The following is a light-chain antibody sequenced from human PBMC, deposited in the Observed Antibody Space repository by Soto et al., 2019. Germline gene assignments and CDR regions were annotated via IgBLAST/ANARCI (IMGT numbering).Light chain of an antibody. J-gene: IGLJ1*01. CDR1: SSDVGDYNY. Sequence: QSALTQPRSVSGSPGQSVTISCTGTSSDVGDYNYVSWYQQHPGKAPKLMIYDVIERPSGVPDRFSGSKSGNTASLTISGLQAEDEADYYCCSYAASYTYVFRTGTKLTVL. CDR2: DVI. CDR3: CSYAASYTYV. V-gene: IGLV2-11*01.